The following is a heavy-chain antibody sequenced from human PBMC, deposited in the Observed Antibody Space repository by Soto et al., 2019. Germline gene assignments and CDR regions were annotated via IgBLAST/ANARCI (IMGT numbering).Heavy chain of an antibody. CDR3: ARLVGLDGTGSYPCYYYMDV. J-gene: IGHJ6*03. D-gene: IGHD3-10*01. V-gene: IGHV4-39*01. CDR2: IYYSGST. Sequence: SETLSLTCTVSGGSISSSSYYWGWIRQPPRKGLEWIGSIYYSGSTYYNPSLKSRVTISVDTSKNQFSLKLSSVTAADTAAYYWARLVGLDGTGSYPCYYYMDVWGKGTTVTVSS. CDR1: GGSISSSSYY.